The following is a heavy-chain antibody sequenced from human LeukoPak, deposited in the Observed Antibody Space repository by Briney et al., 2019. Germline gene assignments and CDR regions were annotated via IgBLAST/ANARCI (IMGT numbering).Heavy chain of an antibody. V-gene: IGHV4-34*01. CDR3: ARVRRYRERNAFDI. D-gene: IGHD1-26*01. CDR1: GGSFSGYY. Sequence: ASETLSLTCAVYGGSFSGYYWSWIRQPPGKGLEWIGEINHSGSTNYNPSLKSRVTISVDTSKNQFSLKLSSVTAADTAVYYCARVRRYRERNAFDIWGQGTMVTVSS. J-gene: IGHJ3*02. CDR2: INHSGST.